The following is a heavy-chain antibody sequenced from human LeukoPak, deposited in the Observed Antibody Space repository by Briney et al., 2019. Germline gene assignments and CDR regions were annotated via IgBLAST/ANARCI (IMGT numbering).Heavy chain of an antibody. Sequence: GGSLRLSCAASGFTFSSYWMSWVRQAPGKGLEWVANIKQDGSEKYYVDSVKGRFTIPRDNAKNSLYLQMSSLRAEDTAVYYCARAGALWFGELYHYWGQGTLVTVSS. CDR2: IKQDGSEK. J-gene: IGHJ4*02. D-gene: IGHD3-10*01. CDR3: ARAGALWFGELYHY. CDR1: GFTFSSYW. V-gene: IGHV3-7*01.